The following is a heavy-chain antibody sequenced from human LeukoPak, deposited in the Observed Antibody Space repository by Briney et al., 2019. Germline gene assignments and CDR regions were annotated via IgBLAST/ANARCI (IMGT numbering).Heavy chain of an antibody. CDR2: ISWNSGSI. D-gene: IGHD6-13*01. Sequence: PGGSLRLSCAASGFTFDDYAMHWVRQAPGKGLEWVSGISWNSGSIGYADSVKGRFTISRDNAKNSLYLQMNSLRAEDMALYYCARVRYSSSWSLFDYWGQGTLVTVSS. CDR3: ARVRYSSSWSLFDY. J-gene: IGHJ4*02. CDR1: GFTFDDYA. V-gene: IGHV3-9*03.